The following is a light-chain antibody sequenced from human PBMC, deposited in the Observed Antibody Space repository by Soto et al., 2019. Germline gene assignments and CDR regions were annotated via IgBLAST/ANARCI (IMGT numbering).Light chain of an antibody. CDR1: QDINRW. Sequence: DIQVTQCPSTLSASVGDRVTITCRASQDINRWLAWYQQKPGKAPKILIYNADTLESGVPSRFSGSGYGTEFILTISSLQPDDFATYYCQQFSLYWAFGQGTKVDI. CDR2: NAD. J-gene: IGKJ1*01. CDR3: QQFSLYWA. V-gene: IGKV1-5*01.